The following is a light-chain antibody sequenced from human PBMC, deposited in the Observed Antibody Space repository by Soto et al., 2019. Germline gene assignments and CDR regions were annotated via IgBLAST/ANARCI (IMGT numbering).Light chain of an antibody. Sequence: EIVLMQSPGTLSLSPGERATLSCRASQTVTNNYLAWYQQKPGQAPRLLVYGAFNRATGIPDRFSGSGSGTDFTLTIARLEPEDFAVYYGQQYVRSPWTFGQGAKVEIK. V-gene: IGKV3-20*01. CDR2: GAF. CDR1: QTVTNNY. CDR3: QQYVRSPWT. J-gene: IGKJ1*01.